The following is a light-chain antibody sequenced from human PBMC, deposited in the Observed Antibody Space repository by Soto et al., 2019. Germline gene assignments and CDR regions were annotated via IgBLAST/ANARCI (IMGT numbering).Light chain of an antibody. CDR3: QHCNTHTAT. J-gene: IGKJ1*01. CDR2: EAS. CDR1: QTISSC. Sequence: DIVMTQSPAALSVSAGDTATITCRASQTISSCLAWYQQRPGKAPKLLIYEASSLTSGVPSRFSGSGSGTDITITISSEHPDDFATYYRQHCNTHTATFGQGTKVDIK. V-gene: IGKV1-5*03.